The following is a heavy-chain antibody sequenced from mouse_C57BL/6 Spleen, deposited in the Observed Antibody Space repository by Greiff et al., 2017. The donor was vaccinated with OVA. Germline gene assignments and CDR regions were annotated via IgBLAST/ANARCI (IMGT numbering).Heavy chain of an antibody. CDR1: GYAFSSSW. V-gene: IGHV1-82*01. D-gene: IGHD2-5*01. CDR2: IYPGDGDT. J-gene: IGHJ2*01. CDR3: AREKATIVTFDY. Sequence: VQLVESGPELVKPGASVKISCKASGYAFSSSWMNWVKQRPGKGLEWIGRIYPGDGDTNYNGKFKGKATLTAAKSSSTAYMQLSSLTSEDSAVYFCAREKATIVTFDYWGQGTTLTVSS.